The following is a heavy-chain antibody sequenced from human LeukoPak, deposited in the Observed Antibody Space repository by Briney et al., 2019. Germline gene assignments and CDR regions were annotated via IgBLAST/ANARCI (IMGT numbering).Heavy chain of an antibody. Sequence: PGGSLRLSCAASVFTFSSYAMHWVRQAPGKGLGWVAVISYGGSNKYYADSVKGRFTISRDNSKNTLYLQMNSLRAEDTAVYYCAKYHCSGGSCYSVDWFDPWGQGTLVTVSS. CDR1: VFTFSSYA. CDR3: AKYHCSGGSCYSVDWFDP. V-gene: IGHV3-30*07. J-gene: IGHJ5*02. CDR2: ISYGGSNK. D-gene: IGHD2-15*01.